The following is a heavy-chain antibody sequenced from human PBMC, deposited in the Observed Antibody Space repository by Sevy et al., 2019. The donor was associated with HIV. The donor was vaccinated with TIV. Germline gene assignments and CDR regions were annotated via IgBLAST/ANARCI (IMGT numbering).Heavy chain of an antibody. Sequence: GGSLRLSCAASGFTFSDYGMHWVRQAPGKGLEWVAHTSYDGTNKYYADSVRGRFTISRDNSKNTLYLQMNSLRAEDTAVYYCARPGLNGRFRDYYYYGMAVWGQGTTVTVSS. D-gene: IGHD1-26*01. V-gene: IGHV3-33*01. CDR2: TSYDGTNK. CDR1: GFTFSDYG. J-gene: IGHJ6*02. CDR3: ARPGLNGRFRDYYYYGMAV.